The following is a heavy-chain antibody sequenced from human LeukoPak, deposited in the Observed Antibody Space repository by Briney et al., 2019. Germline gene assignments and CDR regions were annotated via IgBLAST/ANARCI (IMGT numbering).Heavy chain of an antibody. CDR3: ARLGPYYDSSGYGEYNWFDP. CDR2: IIPIFGTA. Sequence: SVKVSCKASGYTFTSYGISWVRQAPGQGLEWMGGIIPIFGTANYAQKFQGRVTITADESTSTAYMELSSLRSEDTAVYYCARLGPYYDSSGYGEYNWFDPWGQGTLVTVSS. V-gene: IGHV1-69*13. J-gene: IGHJ5*02. D-gene: IGHD3-22*01. CDR1: GYTFTSYG.